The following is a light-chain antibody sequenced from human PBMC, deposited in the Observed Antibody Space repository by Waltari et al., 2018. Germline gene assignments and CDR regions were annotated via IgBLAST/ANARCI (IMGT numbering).Light chain of an antibody. CDR3: CSYAGSYTWV. V-gene: IGLV2-11*01. CDR1: TNDLGSYNY. CDR2: DVT. J-gene: IGLJ3*02. Sequence: SALTQPRSVSGSPGQSVTISCTGTTNDLGSYNYVSWYQQHPGKAPQLIILDVTKRPSGVPDRLSGSKSGNTASLTSAGLRAEDEAEYYCCSYAGSYTWVFGGGTKLTVV.